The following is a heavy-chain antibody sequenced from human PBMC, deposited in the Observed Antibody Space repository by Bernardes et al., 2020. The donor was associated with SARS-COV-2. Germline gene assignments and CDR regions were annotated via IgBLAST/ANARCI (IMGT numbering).Heavy chain of an antibody. D-gene: IGHD3-10*01. CDR2: ISSSSSTI. Sequence: GGSLRLSCAASGFTFSSYSMNWVRQAPGKGLEWVSYISSSSSTIYYADSVKGRFTISRDNAKNSLYLQMNSLRAEDTAVYYCATSGPNEAFDYWGQGTLVTVSS. V-gene: IGHV3-48*04. CDR3: ATSGPNEAFDY. CDR1: GFTFSSYS. J-gene: IGHJ4*02.